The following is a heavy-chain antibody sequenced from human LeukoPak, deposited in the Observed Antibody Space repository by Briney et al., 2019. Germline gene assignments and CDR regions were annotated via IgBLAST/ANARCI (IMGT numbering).Heavy chain of an antibody. J-gene: IGHJ4*02. CDR2: INSDGSST. V-gene: IGHV3-74*01. CDR3: AREGLLWSRGEYYFDY. D-gene: IGHD3-10*01. Sequence: PGGSLRLSCAASGFTFSSYWMHWVRQAPGKGLVRVSRINSDGSSTSYADSVKGRFTISRDNAKNTLYLQMNSLRAEDTAVYYCAREGLLWSRGEYYFDYWGQGTLVTVSS. CDR1: GFTFSSYW.